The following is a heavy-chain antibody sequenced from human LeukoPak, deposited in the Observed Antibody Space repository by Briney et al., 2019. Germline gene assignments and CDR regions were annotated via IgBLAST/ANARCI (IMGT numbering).Heavy chain of an antibody. CDR1: GFTFDAYG. Sequence: PGGSLRLSCAASGFTFDAYGMTWVRQAPGKGLVWVSGINWNGGTTGYADSVKGRFTISRDNAKNSLYLQMSSLRAEDTALYHCARTRYSGSYGGADYWGQGTLVTVSS. V-gene: IGHV3-20*01. D-gene: IGHD1-26*01. J-gene: IGHJ4*02. CDR3: ARTRYSGSYGGADY. CDR2: INWNGGTT.